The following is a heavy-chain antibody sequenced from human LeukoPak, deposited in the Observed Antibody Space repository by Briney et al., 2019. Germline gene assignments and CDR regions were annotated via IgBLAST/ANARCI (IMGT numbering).Heavy chain of an antibody. Sequence: SETLSLTCTVSGGSISSSSYYWGWIRQPPGKGLEWIVSIYYSGSTYYNPSLKSRVTISVDTSKNQFSLKLSSVTAADTAVYYCARMDNPDNWFDPWGQGTLVTVSS. CDR2: IYYSGST. D-gene: IGHD1-1*01. CDR1: GGSISSSSYY. J-gene: IGHJ5*02. CDR3: ARMDNPDNWFDP. V-gene: IGHV4-39*01.